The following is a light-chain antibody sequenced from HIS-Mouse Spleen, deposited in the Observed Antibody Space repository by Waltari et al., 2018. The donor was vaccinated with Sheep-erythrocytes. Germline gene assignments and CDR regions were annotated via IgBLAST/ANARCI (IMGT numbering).Light chain of an antibody. CDR2: DVS. CDR3: CSYAGSYNHV. Sequence: QSALTQPRSVSGSPGQSVTISCTGTSSDVCGYTYVSWYQQHPGKAPQLMIYDVSKRPSGVLDRFSGSKSGNTASLTISGLQAEDEADYYCCSYAGSYNHVFATGTKVTVL. V-gene: IGLV2-11*01. CDR1: SSDVCGYTY. J-gene: IGLJ1*01.